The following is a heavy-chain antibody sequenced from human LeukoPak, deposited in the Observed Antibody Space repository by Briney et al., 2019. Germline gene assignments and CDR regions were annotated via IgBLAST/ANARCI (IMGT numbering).Heavy chain of an antibody. V-gene: IGHV4-59*08. D-gene: IGHD3-16*01. CDR2: ISESGST. CDR3: ARQDALGKYPPPYYMDV. CDR1: GGSISSYN. J-gene: IGHJ6*03. Sequence: PSETLSLTCTVSGGSISSYNWDWIRQPPGKGLEWIGYISESGSTNYNSSLKNRVTLSLDTSKNEISLNLRSATVADTAVYYCARQDALGKYPPPYYMDVWGKGTTVIVS.